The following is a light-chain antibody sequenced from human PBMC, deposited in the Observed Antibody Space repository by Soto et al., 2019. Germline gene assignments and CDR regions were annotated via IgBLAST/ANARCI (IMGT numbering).Light chain of an antibody. J-gene: IGLJ2*01. Sequence: QSALTQPASVSGSPGQSITISCTGTSSDVGGYNYVSWYQQHPSKAPKLMIYDVSNRPSGVSNRFSGSKSGNTASLTISGLQAEDEADYYCSSYTSSSNVVFGGGTKVTVL. CDR1: SSDVGGYNY. V-gene: IGLV2-14*01. CDR3: SSYTSSSNVV. CDR2: DVS.